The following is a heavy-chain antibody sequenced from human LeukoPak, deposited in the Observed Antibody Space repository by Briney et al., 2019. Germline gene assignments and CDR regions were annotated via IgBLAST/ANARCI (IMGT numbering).Heavy chain of an antibody. CDR2: ISYDGSNK. Sequence: GGSLRLSCAASGFTFSSYAMHWVRQAPGKGLEWVAVISYDGSNKYYADSVKGRFTISRDNSKNTLYLQMNSLRAEDTAVYYCAKAVGGLRYFDWFDYWGQGTLVTVSS. V-gene: IGHV3-30*04. D-gene: IGHD3-9*01. CDR3: AKAVGGLRYFDWFDY. CDR1: GFTFSSYA. J-gene: IGHJ4*02.